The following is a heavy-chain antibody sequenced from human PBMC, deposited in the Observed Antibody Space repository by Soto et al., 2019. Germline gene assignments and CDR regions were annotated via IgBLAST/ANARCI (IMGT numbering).Heavy chain of an antibody. D-gene: IGHD6-19*01. CDR2: INPSGGST. CDR3: ARDRIAVAGPKKFDY. V-gene: IGHV1-46*01. J-gene: IGHJ4*02. Sequence: ASVKVSCKASGYTFTSYYMHWVRQAPGQGLEWMGIINPSGGSTSYAQKFQGRVTMTRDTSTSTVYMELSSLRSEDTAVYYCARDRIAVAGPKKFDYWGRGTLVTVSS. CDR1: GYTFTSYY.